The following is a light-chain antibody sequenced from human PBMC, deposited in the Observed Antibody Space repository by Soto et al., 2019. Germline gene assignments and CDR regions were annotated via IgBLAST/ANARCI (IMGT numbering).Light chain of an antibody. CDR3: QQYHGYALT. J-gene: IGKJ1*01. Sequence: DVKMTQSPATLSASGGDRATITCRASQTISFSLAWYQQKPGQDPKLLVYDASTLLSGVPSRFSGSESGTEFILTVSGLQPEDFATYYCQQYHGYALTFGQGTKVEI. V-gene: IGKV1-5*01. CDR1: QTISFS. CDR2: DAS.